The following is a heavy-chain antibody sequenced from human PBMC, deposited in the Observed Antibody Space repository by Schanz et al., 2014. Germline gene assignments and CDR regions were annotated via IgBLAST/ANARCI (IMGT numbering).Heavy chain of an antibody. CDR3: ARRLRGFDY. CDR2: IYYTGHT. CDR1: GGSISTYY. J-gene: IGHJ4*02. Sequence: QVQLQESGPGLVKPSETLSLTCTVSGGSISTYYWSWIRQPPGKGLEWIGYIYYTGHTYYNPSLKSRVAISVDPSKTPSSRKSSPWTAADTAVYYCARRLRGFDYWGQGTLVTVSS. D-gene: IGHD4-17*01. V-gene: IGHV4-59*08.